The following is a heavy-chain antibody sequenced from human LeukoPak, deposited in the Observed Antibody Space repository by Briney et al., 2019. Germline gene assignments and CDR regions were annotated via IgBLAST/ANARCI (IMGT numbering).Heavy chain of an antibody. CDR3: ARQQLSQLYYFDN. CDR1: GVSISSYY. V-gene: IGHV4-59*01. J-gene: IGHJ4*02. CDR2: IYYTGST. D-gene: IGHD6-13*01. Sequence: SSQTLSLTCTVTGVSISSYYWSWIRQPPGKGLEWIGYIYYTGSTNYNPSLKSRVTISVDTSKNQFSLKLSSVTAADTAVYYCARQQLSQLYYFDNWGQGTLVTVSS.